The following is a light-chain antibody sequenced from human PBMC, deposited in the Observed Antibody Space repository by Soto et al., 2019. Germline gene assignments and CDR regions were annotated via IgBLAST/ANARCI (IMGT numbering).Light chain of an antibody. CDR3: QQYGSTPT. CDR1: QSVSTNY. J-gene: IGKJ4*01. V-gene: IGKV3D-20*01. CDR2: DAS. Sequence: EIVLTQSPATLSLSPGERATLSCGASQSVSTNYVAWYQEKPGLAPRLLIYDASTRATAISDRFTGSGSGTDFTLTISRVEPEDFAVYYCQQYGSTPTFGGGTKVEIK.